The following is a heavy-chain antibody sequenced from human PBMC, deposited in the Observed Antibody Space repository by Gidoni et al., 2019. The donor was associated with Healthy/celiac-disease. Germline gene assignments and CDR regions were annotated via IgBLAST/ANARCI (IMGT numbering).Heavy chain of an antibody. CDR1: GGSISSSSYY. CDR3: AREQWEYSSSIVFWFDP. J-gene: IGHJ5*02. V-gene: IGHV4-39*02. D-gene: IGHD6-6*01. Sequence: QLQLQESGPGLVKPSETLSLTCTVSGGSISSSSYYWGWIRQPPGKGLEWIGSIYYSGSTYYNPSLKSRVTISVDTSKNQFSLKLSSVTAADTAVYYCAREQWEYSSSIVFWFDPWGQGTLVTVSS. CDR2: IYYSGST.